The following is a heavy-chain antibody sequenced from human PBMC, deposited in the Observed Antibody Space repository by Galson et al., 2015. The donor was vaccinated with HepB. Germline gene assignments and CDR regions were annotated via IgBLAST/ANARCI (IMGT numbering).Heavy chain of an antibody. CDR3: ARDYSYGYDYYFDY. Sequence: SLRLSCAASGFTFSSYSMNWVRQAPGKGLEWVSYISSSSSTIYYADSVKGRFTISRDNAKNSLYLQMNSLRDEDTAVYYCARDYSYGYDYYFDYWGQGTLVTVSS. CDR1: GFTFSSYS. D-gene: IGHD5-18*01. CDR2: ISSSSSTI. V-gene: IGHV3-48*02. J-gene: IGHJ4*02.